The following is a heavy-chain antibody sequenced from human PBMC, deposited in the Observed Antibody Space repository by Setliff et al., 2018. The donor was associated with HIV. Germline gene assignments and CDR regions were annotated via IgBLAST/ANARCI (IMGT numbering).Heavy chain of an antibody. CDR2: VYYDGTT. D-gene: IGHD3-10*01. CDR3: ARASYYGSGIYYIWGYFDY. V-gene: IGHV4-59*01. J-gene: IGHJ4*02. Sequence: SETLSLTCTVSGGSISSYYWSWVRQPPGKGLEWIGYVYYDGTTNYNPSLKSRVTISADTSKNQFSLKLSSVPAADTAFYYCARASYYGSGIYYIWGYFDYWGQGTLVTVSS. CDR1: GGSISSYY.